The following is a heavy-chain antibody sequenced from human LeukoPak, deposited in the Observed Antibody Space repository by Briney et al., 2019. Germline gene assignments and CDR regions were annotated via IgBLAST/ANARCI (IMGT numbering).Heavy chain of an antibody. J-gene: IGHJ5*02. Sequence: ASVKVSCKASGYTFTGNHMHWVRQAPGQGLEWMGIINPSGGSTSYAQKFQGRVTMTRDTSTSTVYMELSSLRSEDTAVYYCARDLGAQTMVFFDPWGQGTLVTVSS. D-gene: IGHD4/OR15-4a*01. CDR2: INPSGGST. CDR1: GYTFTGNH. V-gene: IGHV1-46*01. CDR3: ARDLGAQTMVFFDP.